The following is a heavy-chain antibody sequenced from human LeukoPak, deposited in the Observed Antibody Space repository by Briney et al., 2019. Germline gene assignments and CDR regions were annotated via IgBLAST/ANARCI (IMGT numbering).Heavy chain of an antibody. V-gene: IGHV3-66*01. CDR3: ARDNPNYCSTTSCSGGSDY. CDR2: IYSGGST. D-gene: IGHD2-2*01. J-gene: IGHJ4*02. Sequence: GGSLRFSCAASGFSVSIAYMSWVRQAPGKGLEWVSIIYSGGSTSYADSVKGRFTISRDNSKNTLYLQMNSLRVEDTALYYCARDNPNYCSTTSCSGGSDYWGQGTLVTVSS. CDR1: GFSVSIAY.